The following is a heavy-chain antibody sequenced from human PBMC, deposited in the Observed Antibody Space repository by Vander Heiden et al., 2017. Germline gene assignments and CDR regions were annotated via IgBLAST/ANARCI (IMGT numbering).Heavy chain of an antibody. J-gene: IGHJ2*01. D-gene: IGHD2-15*01. CDR1: GFTFSSYD. CDR2: IGTAGDT. Sequence: EVQLVESGGGLVQPGGSLRLSCAASGFTFSSYDLHWVRQATGKGLEWVSAIGTAGDTYYPGSVKGRFTIARENAKNSLYLQMNSLRAGDTAVYYCARSPGGRTGLISLLHDWYFDLWGRGTLVTVSS. CDR3: ARSPGGRTGLISLLHDWYFDL. V-gene: IGHV3-13*01.